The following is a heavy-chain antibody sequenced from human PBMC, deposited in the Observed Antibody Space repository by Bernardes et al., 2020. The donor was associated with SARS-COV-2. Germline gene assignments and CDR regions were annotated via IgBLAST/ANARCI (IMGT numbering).Heavy chain of an antibody. Sequence: GGTLRLSCAASGFTFNLNAMHWVRQPPGKGLEWVEGIVHDGTIQYFADSVKGRFTISRDNSKNTLYLQLNSLRPEDTAVYYCAKRQDYYYGLDVWGQGTTVTVSS. CDR1: GFTFNLNA. CDR3: AKRQDYYYGLDV. J-gene: IGHJ6*02. V-gene: IGHV3-30*18. CDR2: IVHDGTIQ.